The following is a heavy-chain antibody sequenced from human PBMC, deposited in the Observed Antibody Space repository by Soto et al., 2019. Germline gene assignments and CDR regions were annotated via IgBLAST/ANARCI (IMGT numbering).Heavy chain of an antibody. CDR3: ARENSVQAWLHHFDH. Sequence: GSLSLSCEASGFSFSSFAMNWVRQATGRGLEWVSYISDDGASIYYADSLKGRFTISRDNAKNSLSLQMNNLRAEDTAVYYCARENSVQAWLHHFDHWGLGTLVTVSS. CDR1: GFSFSSFA. CDR2: ISDDGASI. J-gene: IGHJ4*02. D-gene: IGHD5-18*01. V-gene: IGHV3-48*03.